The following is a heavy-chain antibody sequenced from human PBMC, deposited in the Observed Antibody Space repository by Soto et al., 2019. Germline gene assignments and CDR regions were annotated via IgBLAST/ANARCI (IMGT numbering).Heavy chain of an antibody. J-gene: IGHJ3*01. CDR2: ISGSGGST. CDR3: AEPSNWGLTSGSGVVFSSV. D-gene: IGHD7-27*01. Sequence: EVQLLESGGGLVQPGGSLRLSCAASGFTFSSYAMSWVRQAPGKGLEWVSAISGSGGSTYYADSVKGWFTISRDNSKDNLYLQMISLRAEDTVVYYCAEPSNWGLTSGSGVVFSSVWDQGTMVTVSS. CDR1: GFTFSSYA. V-gene: IGHV3-23*01.